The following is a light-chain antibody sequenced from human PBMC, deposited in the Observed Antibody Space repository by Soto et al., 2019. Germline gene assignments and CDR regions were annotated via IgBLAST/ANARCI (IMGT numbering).Light chain of an antibody. V-gene: IGKV3-20*01. CDR3: QQYGSSPWT. CDR1: QSVSSSF. Sequence: EIVLTQSPGTLSLSPGERATLSCRASQSVSSSFVAWCQKKRGQAPRLLIYAASNRATDIPDRFSGSGSGTDFTLTISRLEPEDFALYFCQQYGSSPWTFGQGTKVDIK. CDR2: AAS. J-gene: IGKJ1*01.